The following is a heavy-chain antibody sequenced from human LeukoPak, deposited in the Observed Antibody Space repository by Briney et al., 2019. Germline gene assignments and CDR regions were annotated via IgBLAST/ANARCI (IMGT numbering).Heavy chain of an antibody. CDR2: IYYSGST. Sequence: SETLSLTCTDSGGSISSYYWSWIRQPPGKGLEWIGYIYYSGSTNYTPSLKSRVTISVDTSKNQYSLKLSAVTAADTAVYYCARETPRPGPGYYYYYMDVWGKGTTVTVSS. CDR3: ARETPRPGPGYYYYYMDV. V-gene: IGHV4-59*01. CDR1: GGSISSYY. J-gene: IGHJ6*03.